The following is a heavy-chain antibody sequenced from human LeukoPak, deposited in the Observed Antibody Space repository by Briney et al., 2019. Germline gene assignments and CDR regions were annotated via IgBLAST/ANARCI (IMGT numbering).Heavy chain of an antibody. CDR1: GGSFSGYY. Sequence: SETLSLTCAVYGGSFSGYYWSWIRQPPGKGLEWIGEINHSGSTNYNPSLKSRDTISVDTSKNQFSLKLSSVTAADTAVYYCARGKRWRNKRGHYFDYWGQGALVTVSS. CDR2: INHSGST. D-gene: IGHD5-24*01. V-gene: IGHV4-34*01. J-gene: IGHJ4*02. CDR3: ARGKRWRNKRGHYFDY.